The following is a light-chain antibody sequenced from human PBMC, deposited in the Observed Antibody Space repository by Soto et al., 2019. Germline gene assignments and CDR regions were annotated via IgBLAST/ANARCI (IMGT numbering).Light chain of an antibody. CDR3: QQHHSYAYT. CDR2: AAS. V-gene: IGKV1-16*01. CDR1: QRIDDY. J-gene: IGKJ2*01. Sequence: DIQMTQSPSSLSASVGDRVTLTCRVSQRIDDYLGWCQQKPGKAPKSLISAASRLQSGVPSRFSATGSGTDFTLTISSLEPEDFATYYCQQHHSYAYTFGQGTKLEIK.